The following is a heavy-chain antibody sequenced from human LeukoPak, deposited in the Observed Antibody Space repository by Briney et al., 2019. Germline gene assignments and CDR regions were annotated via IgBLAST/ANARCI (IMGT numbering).Heavy chain of an antibody. CDR3: ASSDPFSSTWNPAYSFDY. V-gene: IGHV4-34*01. CDR2: INQSGRT. J-gene: IGHJ4*02. CDR1: GGSFSAYY. D-gene: IGHD6-13*01. Sequence: SETLSLTCPVYGGSFSAYYWSWIRQPPGEGLEWIGDINQSGRTNYNPSLKSRVIISVDTSKNQFSLTLLSVTAADTAVYYCASSDPFSSTWNPAYSFDYWDQGTLVTVSS.